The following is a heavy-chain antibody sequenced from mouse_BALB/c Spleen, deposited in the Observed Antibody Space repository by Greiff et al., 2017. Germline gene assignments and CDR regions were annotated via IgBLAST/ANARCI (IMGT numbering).Heavy chain of an antibody. CDR2: IRLKSNNYAT. CDR1: GFTFSNYW. J-gene: IGHJ3*01. CDR3: TRDLGITTAA. Sequence: EVKVEESGGGLVQPGGSMKLSCVASGFTFSNYWMNWVRQSPEKGLEWVAEIRLKSNNYATHYAESVKGRFTISRDDSKSSVYLQMNNLRAEDTGIYYCTRDLGITTAAWGQGTLVTVSA. V-gene: IGHV6-6*02. D-gene: IGHD1-2*01.